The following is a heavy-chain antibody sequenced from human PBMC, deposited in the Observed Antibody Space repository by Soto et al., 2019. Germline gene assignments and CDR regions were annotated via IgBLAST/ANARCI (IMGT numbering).Heavy chain of an antibody. CDR1: GDTRTDFS. D-gene: IGHD2-15*01. V-gene: IGHV1-3*01. CDR2: LSVGNGDT. Sequence: GASVKVSCKASGDTRTDFSMHWVRQAPGQRPEWMGWLSVGNGDTKYSQKFQGGVTITRDTSARTAYMELSNLRSEDTAVYYCATSEGDCGGGSCYNYFYYYGMDVWGQGTTVTVSS. J-gene: IGHJ6*02. CDR3: ATSEGDCGGGSCYNYFYYYGMDV.